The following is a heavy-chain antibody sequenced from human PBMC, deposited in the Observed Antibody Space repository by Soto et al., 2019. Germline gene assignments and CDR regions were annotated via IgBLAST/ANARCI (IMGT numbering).Heavy chain of an antibody. V-gene: IGHV1-69*01. CDR2: IIPLFGTT. J-gene: IGHJ6*02. CDR1: GDTFKNCV. Sequence: QVQVVQSGVEVRRPGSSVKVSCTASGDTFKNCVISWVRQAPGQGLEWMGGIIPLFGTTDFVQRFQGRLTITTDESTTTAYMELSRLRSEDTATYYCAAELGFGKLSVVWGQGTTVIVSS. CDR3: AAELGFGKLSVV. D-gene: IGHD3-10*01.